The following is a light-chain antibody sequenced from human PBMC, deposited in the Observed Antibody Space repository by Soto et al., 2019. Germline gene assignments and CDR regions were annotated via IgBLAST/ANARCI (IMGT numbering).Light chain of an antibody. Sequence: QSALTQPASVSGSPGQSIAISCTGTSSDVGGYNYVSWYQQQSGKAPKLMIHEVSNRPSGVSNRFSGSKSGNTATLTISGLQAEDEADSYCSSYTSSRAYVFGIGTKVTV. CDR3: SSYTSSRAYV. CDR1: SSDVGGYNY. J-gene: IGLJ1*01. V-gene: IGLV2-14*01. CDR2: EVS.